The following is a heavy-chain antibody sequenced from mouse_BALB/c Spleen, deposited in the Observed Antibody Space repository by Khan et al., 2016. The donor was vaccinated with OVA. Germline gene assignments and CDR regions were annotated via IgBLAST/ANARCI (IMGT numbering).Heavy chain of an antibody. CDR2: VNPNNGDT. CDR3: AGGYEFFTY. V-gene: IGHV1-26*01. J-gene: IGHJ3*01. CDR1: GYSFTVYY. D-gene: IGHD2-12*01. Sequence: VQLKESGPDLVKPGASVKISCKASGYSFTVYYMTWVKQSHGKSPEWIGRVNPNNGDTNYNQNFKGKAILNVDKSSNTAYMELRSLTSEDSAVFYCAGGYEFFTYWGQGTLLTVSA.